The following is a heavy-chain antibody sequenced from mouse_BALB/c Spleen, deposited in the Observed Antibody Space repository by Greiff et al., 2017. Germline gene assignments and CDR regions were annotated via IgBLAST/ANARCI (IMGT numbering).Heavy chain of an antibody. CDR2: ISSGGST. Sequence: EVKVVESGGGLVKPGGSLKLSCAASGFTFSSYAMSWVRQTPEKRLEWVASISSGGSTYYPDSVKGRFTISRDNARNILYLQMSSRRSEDTAMYYCASYDGSRFDYWGQGTTLTVSS. J-gene: IGHJ2*01. D-gene: IGHD1-1*01. V-gene: IGHV5-6-5*01. CDR1: GFTFSSYA. CDR3: ASYDGSRFDY.